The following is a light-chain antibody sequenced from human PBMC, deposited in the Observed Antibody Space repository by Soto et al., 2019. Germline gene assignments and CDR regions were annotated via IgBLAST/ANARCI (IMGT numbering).Light chain of an antibody. J-gene: IGLJ1*01. V-gene: IGLV2-8*01. CDR2: EVV. Sequence: QSALTQPPSASGSPGQSVTISCTGTKNDIGVYDFVSWYQHHPGKAPRLIIYEVVQRPSGVPDRFSGSKSGNPASLTVSGLKAADEADYFCKSYAGSTTSVFGSGTKV. CDR1: KNDIGVYDF. CDR3: KSYAGSTTSV.